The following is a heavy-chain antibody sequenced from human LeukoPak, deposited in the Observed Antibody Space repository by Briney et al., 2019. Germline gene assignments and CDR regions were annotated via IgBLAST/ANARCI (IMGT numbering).Heavy chain of an antibody. D-gene: IGHD2-2*01. CDR1: GGSISSYY. V-gene: IGHV4-4*07. J-gene: IGHJ3*02. CDR2: IYTSGST. CDR3: ARRYCSSTSCYGAFDI. Sequence: PSETLSLTCTVSGGSISSYYWSWIRQPAGKGLEWIGRIYTSGSTNYNPSLKSRVTMPVDTSKNQFSLKLSSVTAADTAVYYCARRYCSSTSCYGAFDIWGQGTMVTVSS.